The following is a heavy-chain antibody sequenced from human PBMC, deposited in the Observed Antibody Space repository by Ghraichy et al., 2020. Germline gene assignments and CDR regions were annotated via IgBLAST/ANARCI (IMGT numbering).Heavy chain of an antibody. J-gene: IGHJ4*02. Sequence: GGSLRLSCAASGFTFSSCAMSWVRQAPGKRLEWVSTISGSGGSTYYADSVKGRFTISRDNSKNTLFLQMNSLRAEDTAVYYCAKDGDPSAIVGPIDYWGQGTLVTVSS. D-gene: IGHD1-26*01. CDR2: ISGSGGST. V-gene: IGHV3-23*01. CDR3: AKDGDPSAIVGPIDY. CDR1: GFTFSSCA.